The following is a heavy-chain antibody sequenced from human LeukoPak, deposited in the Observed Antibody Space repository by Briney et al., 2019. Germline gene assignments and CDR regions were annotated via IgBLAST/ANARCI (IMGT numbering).Heavy chain of an antibody. CDR1: GFTFTNYG. CDR2: ISYGGSDH. Sequence: GRSLRLSCTVSGFTFTNYGMQWVRQAPGKGLQWVAFISYGGSDHYYADSVKGRFSISRDNSKNTLYLQMNSLRPEDTAVYYCARDFRPYSNDFDYWGQGNLVAVYS. CDR3: ARDFRPYSNDFDY. J-gene: IGHJ4*02. D-gene: IGHD2/OR15-2a*01. V-gene: IGHV3-30*16.